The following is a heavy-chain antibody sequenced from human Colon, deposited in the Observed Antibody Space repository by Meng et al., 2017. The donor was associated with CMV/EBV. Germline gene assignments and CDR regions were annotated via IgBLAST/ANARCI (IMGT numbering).Heavy chain of an antibody. V-gene: IGHV3-74*01. CDR3: ARDIFWGQSDY. D-gene: IGHD3-9*01. CDR1: GCIFSNDW. Sequence: GECGAGVVQPEGSLTLSCVVAGCIFSNDWMHWVRQAPGKGLVLISRIKNDGSTTGYADSVKGRFTISRDNAKNTLYLQRNSLRAEDTAMYYCARDIFWGQSDYWGQGTLVTGSS. CDR2: IKNDGSTT. J-gene: IGHJ4*02.